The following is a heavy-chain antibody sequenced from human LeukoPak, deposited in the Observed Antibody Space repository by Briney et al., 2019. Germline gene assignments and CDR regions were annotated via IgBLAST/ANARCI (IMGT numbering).Heavy chain of an antibody. V-gene: IGHV4-39*07. Sequence: SSETLSLTCTVSGGSISSSSYYWGWIRQPPGKGLEWIGSIYYSGSTYYNPSLKSRVTISVDTSKNQFSLKLSSVTAADTAVYYCARDRDDGSGSWLIGVYSAFGYWGQGTLVTVSS. J-gene: IGHJ4*02. D-gene: IGHD3-10*01. CDR3: ARDRDDGSGSWLIGVYSAFGY. CDR1: GGSISSSSYY. CDR2: IYYSGST.